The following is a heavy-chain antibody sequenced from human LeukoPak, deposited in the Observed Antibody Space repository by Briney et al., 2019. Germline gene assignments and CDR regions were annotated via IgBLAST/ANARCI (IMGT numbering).Heavy chain of an antibody. J-gene: IGHJ6*02. Sequence: SETLSLTCSVSGGSISSYYWSWIRQPPGKGLEWIGYIYYSGSTIYNPSLKSRVAISVDTSKNQFSLKLSSVTAADTAVYYCAGQYDYYYYGMDVWGQGTTVTVSS. D-gene: IGHD3-3*01. CDR1: GGSISSYY. CDR3: AGQYDYYYYGMDV. V-gene: IGHV4-59*08. CDR2: IYYSGST.